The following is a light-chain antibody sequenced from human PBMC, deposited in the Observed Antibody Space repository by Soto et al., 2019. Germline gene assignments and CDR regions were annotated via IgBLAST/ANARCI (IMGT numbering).Light chain of an antibody. CDR1: QSINTW. J-gene: IGKJ1*01. Sequence: DIPMTQSPSTLSASVGDRVTITCRASQSINTWLAWYQQKPGRAPKLLIHKASSLESGVPSRFSGSGSGTEFTLTISSLQPDDFATYYCQQYNTYWTFGQGTKVETK. CDR2: KAS. CDR3: QQYNTYWT. V-gene: IGKV1-5*03.